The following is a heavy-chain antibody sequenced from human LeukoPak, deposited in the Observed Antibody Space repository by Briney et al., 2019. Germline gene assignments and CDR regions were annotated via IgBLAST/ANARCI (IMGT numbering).Heavy chain of an antibody. CDR3: AREVYSYSWYPHRGGFDF. CDR1: GFTFSSYG. CDR2: ISYDGSNK. D-gene: IGHD6-13*01. J-gene: IGHJ3*01. Sequence: GRSLRLSCAASGFTFSSYGMHWVRQAPGKGLEWVAVISYDGSNKYYADSVKGRFTISRDNSKNTLYLQMNSLRAEDTAVYYCAREVYSYSWYPHRGGFDFWGQGTMVTVSS. V-gene: IGHV3-30*03.